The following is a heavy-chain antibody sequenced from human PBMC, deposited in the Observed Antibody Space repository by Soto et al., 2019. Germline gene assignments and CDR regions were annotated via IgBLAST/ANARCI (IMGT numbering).Heavy chain of an antibody. J-gene: IGHJ4*02. D-gene: IGHD5-18*01. CDR1: GFTFSSYG. V-gene: IGHV3-33*01. CDR3: ASFRWIRRPDY. Sequence: QVQLVESGGGVVQPGRSLRLSCVASGFTFSSYGMHWVRQAPGKGLEWVAVIWYDGSNKDYADSVKGRLTISRDNSKNTLYLQMNSLRAEDTAVYYGASFRWIRRPDYWGQGTLVTVSS. CDR2: IWYDGSNK.